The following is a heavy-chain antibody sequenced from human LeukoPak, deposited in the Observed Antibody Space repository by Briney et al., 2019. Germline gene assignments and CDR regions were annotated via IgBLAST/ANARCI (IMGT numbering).Heavy chain of an antibody. CDR1: VFTFSNYW. Sequence: GGSLRLSCAASVFTFSNYWMHWVRQASGKGLVWVSHITSDGSTTSYADSVKGRFTISRDNAKNTLYLQMNSLSAEDTAVYYCARAAYSSGWYDYWGQGTLVTVSS. CDR3: ARAAYSSGWYDY. J-gene: IGHJ4*02. D-gene: IGHD6-19*01. V-gene: IGHV3-74*01. CDR2: ITSDGSTT.